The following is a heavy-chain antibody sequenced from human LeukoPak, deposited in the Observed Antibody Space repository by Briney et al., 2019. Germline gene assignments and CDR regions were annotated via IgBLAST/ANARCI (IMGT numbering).Heavy chain of an antibody. CDR1: GFTFSNYW. Sequence: GGSLRLSCAASGFTFSNYWMSWFRQAPGKGLEWVANIKQDGSETYYVDSVKGRFTISRDNAKNSVYLQMNSLRAEDTAVYYCARVVGGTAAGNYYMDVWGKGTTVTVSS. CDR2: IKQDGSET. D-gene: IGHD6-13*01. V-gene: IGHV3-7*01. J-gene: IGHJ6*03. CDR3: ARVVGGTAAGNYYMDV.